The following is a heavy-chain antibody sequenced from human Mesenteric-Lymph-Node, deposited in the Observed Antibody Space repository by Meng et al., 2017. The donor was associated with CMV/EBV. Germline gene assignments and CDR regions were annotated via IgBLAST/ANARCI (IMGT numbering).Heavy chain of an antibody. Sequence: GSLRLSCAVSGGSISSSNWWSWVRQPPGKGLEWIGEIYHSGSTNYNPSLKSRVTISVDKSKNQFSLKLSSVTAADTAVYYCARTKVVPAAIAYYGMDVWDQGTTVTVSS. CDR3: ARTKVVPAAIAYYGMDV. D-gene: IGHD2-2*02. J-gene: IGHJ6*02. V-gene: IGHV4-4*02. CDR1: GGSISSSNW. CDR2: IYHSGST.